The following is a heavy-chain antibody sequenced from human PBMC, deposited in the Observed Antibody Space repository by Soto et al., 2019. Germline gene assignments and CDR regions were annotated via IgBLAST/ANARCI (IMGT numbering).Heavy chain of an antibody. CDR1: GVTFGNYE. CDR2: MNPSSGNT. CDR3: AQNADFFHYHMDV. J-gene: IGHJ6*03. Sequence: QVLLMQSGAEVRKPGASVTVSCEASGVTFGNYESNWVRQAPGQGLEWMGWMNPSSGNTGYAQKFEGRVTMTRITSTNTAYMELRSLTSEDTAVYYCAQNADFFHYHMDVWGEGTTVTVSS. V-gene: IGHV1-8*01.